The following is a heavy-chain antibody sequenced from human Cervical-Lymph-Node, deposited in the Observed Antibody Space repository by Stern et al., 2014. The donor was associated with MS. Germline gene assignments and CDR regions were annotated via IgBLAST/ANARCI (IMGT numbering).Heavy chain of an antibody. V-gene: IGHV1-69*01. J-gene: IGHJ5*01. Sequence: VKLVQSGAEVRKPGSSVKVTCKTSGGYFSSFAITWVRQAPGQGLEWMGGLIPVFGTPNYAQKFQDRVTITADASTRTAYMDLSSLRSEDTAVYYCARGTVTNCFDSWGQGTLVTVSS. D-gene: IGHD4-17*01. CDR1: GGYFSSFA. CDR3: ARGTVTNCFDS. CDR2: LIPVFGTP.